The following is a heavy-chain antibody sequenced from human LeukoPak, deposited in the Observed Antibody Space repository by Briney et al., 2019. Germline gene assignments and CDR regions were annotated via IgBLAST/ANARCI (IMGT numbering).Heavy chain of an antibody. J-gene: IGHJ4*02. CDR3: ARSVDTAMVY. CDR2: IKQDGSEK. D-gene: IGHD5-18*01. Sequence: GGSLRLSCAASGFTFSSYLMSWVRQAPGKGLEWVANIKQDGSEKYYVDSVKGRFTISRDNVKNSLYLQMNSLRAEDTAVYYCARSVDTAMVYWGQGTLVTVSS. CDR1: GFTFSSYL. V-gene: IGHV3-7*01.